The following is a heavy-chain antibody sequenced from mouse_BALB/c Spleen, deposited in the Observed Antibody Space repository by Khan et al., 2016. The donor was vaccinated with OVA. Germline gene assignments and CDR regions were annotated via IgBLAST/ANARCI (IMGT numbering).Heavy chain of an antibody. CDR2: IYPGTGSI. CDR1: GYIFTSYW. CDR3: AGAYASSHYFDY. J-gene: IGHJ2*01. D-gene: IGHD1-1*01. Sequence: QVQLKESGAELVRPGASVKLSCKTSGYIFTSYWIHWVKQRSGQGLEWIARIYPGTGSIYYNEKFKGKATLTADKFSSTAYMQLSSLKSEDSAVDFCAGAYASSHYFDYWGQGTTLTVSS. V-gene: IGHV1-76*01.